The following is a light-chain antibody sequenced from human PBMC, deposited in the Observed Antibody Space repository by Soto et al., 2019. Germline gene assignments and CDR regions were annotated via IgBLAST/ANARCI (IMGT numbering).Light chain of an antibody. Sequence: QSVLTQPRSVSGSPGQSVTISCTGTSSDVGEYIYVSWYRQYPGQAPRLMIYDVTKRASGVPDRFSGSKSGNTASLTISGLLTEDEADYYCCSYAGTYTYVFGTGTKLTVL. V-gene: IGLV2-11*01. CDR3: CSYAGTYTYV. CDR2: DVT. CDR1: SSDVGEYIY. J-gene: IGLJ1*01.